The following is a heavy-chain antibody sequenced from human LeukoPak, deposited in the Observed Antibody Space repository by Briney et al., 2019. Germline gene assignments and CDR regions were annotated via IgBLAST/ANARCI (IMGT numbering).Heavy chain of an antibody. Sequence: SETLSLTCAVYGGSFSGYYWSWIRQPPGKGLEWIGEINHSGSSNYNPSLKSRVTISVHTSKNQSSLKLNSVTAADTAVYYCAVNYYYYYGMDVWGQGTTVTVSS. V-gene: IGHV4-34*01. CDR3: AVNYYYYYGMDV. J-gene: IGHJ6*02. CDR1: GGSFSGYY. CDR2: INHSGSS.